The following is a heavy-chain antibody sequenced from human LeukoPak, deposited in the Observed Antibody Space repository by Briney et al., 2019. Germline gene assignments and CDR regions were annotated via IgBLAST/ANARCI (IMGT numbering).Heavy chain of an antibody. V-gene: IGHV3-33*01. Sequence: PGRSLRLSCAASGFTFSTYGMHWVRQAPGKGLEWLAIIWFDGSNKYYADSVKDRFTISRDNSKNTLYLQMNSLTAEDTAVYYCARVRSTTSYFYFDYWGQGTLVTVSS. J-gene: IGHJ4*02. D-gene: IGHD2-2*01. CDR2: IWFDGSNK. CDR3: ARVRSTTSYFYFDY. CDR1: GFTFSTYG.